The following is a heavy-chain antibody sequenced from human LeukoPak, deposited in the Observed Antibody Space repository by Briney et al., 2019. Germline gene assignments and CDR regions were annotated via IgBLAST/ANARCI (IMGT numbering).Heavy chain of an antibody. V-gene: IGHV3-7*01. CDR1: GFTFSSYW. Sequence: GGSLRLSCAASGFTFSSYWMSWVRQAPGKGLEWVANIKQDGSEKYYVDSVKGRFTISRDNAKNSLYLQMNSLRAEDTAVYYCARGSSSWVWDYYYYMDVWGKGTTVTVSS. CDR3: ARGSSSWVWDYYYYMDV. J-gene: IGHJ6*03. CDR2: IKQDGSEK. D-gene: IGHD6-13*01.